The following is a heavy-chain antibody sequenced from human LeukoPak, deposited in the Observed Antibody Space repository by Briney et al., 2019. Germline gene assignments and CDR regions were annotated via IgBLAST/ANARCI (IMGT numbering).Heavy chain of an antibody. CDR2: INPNSGGT. CDR3: ARDGTSGNWFDP. V-gene: IGHV1-2*02. J-gene: IGHJ5*02. CDR1: GYTFTGYY. Sequence: ASVKVSCKASGYTFTGYYMHWVRQAPGQGLEWMGWINPNSGGTNYAQKFQGRVTMTRDTPINTAYMELSRLRSDDTAVYYCARDGTSGNWFDPWGQGTLVTVSS. D-gene: IGHD1-1*01.